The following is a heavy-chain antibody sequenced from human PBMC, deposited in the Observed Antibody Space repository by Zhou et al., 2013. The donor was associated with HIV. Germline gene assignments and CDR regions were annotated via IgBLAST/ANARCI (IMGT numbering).Heavy chain of an antibody. Sequence: QIHLVQSGPEVKKPGASVKVSCKASGFTFSSYAISWVRQAPGQGLEWMGWISAYNGNTNYAQKLQGRVTMTTDTSTSTAYMELRSLRSDDTAVYYCARDFPVAMTTVTRRPGWFDPWGQGTLVTVSS. CDR1: GFTFSSYA. V-gene: IGHV1-18*01. CDR2: ISAYNGNT. CDR3: ARDFPVAMTTVTRRPGWFDP. D-gene: IGHD4-4*01. J-gene: IGHJ5*02.